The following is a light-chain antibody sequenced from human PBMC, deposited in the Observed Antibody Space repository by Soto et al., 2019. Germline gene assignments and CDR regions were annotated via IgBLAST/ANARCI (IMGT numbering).Light chain of an antibody. CDR3: QQYGSSPRT. V-gene: IGKV3-20*01. Sequence: EIVLTQSPGTLSLSPGERATLSCRASQSVSSNFLAWYRQKPGQAPRLLIYGASNRATGIPDKFNGSGSGTDFTLTISRLEPEDFAMYYCQQYGSSPRTLGQGTKVDIK. CDR2: GAS. J-gene: IGKJ1*01. CDR1: QSVSSNF.